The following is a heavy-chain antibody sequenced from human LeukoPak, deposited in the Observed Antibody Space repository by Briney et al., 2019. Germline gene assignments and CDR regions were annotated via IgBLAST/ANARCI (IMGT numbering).Heavy chain of an antibody. CDR2: IWYDGSNK. Sequence: GGSLRLSCAASGFTFSSYGMHWVRQAPGKGLEWVAVIWYDGSNKYYADSVKGRFTISRDNSKDTLYLQMNSLRAEDTAVYYCARDPDVSAPDYWGQGTLVTVSS. D-gene: IGHD1-14*01. CDR1: GFTFSSYG. CDR3: ARDPDVSAPDY. J-gene: IGHJ4*02. V-gene: IGHV3-33*01.